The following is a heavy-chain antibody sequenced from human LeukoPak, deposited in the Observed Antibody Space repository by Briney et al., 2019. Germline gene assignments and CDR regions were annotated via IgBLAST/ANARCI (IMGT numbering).Heavy chain of an antibody. J-gene: IGHJ4*02. CDR3: AKDLDVLRYFDWLVLDY. V-gene: IGHV3-30*18. Sequence: GGSLRLSCAASGFTFSTYWMSWVRQAPGKGLEWVAVISYDGSNKYYADSVKGRFTISRDNSKNTLYLQMNSLRAEDTAVYYCAKDLDVLRYFDWLVLDYWGQGTLVTVSS. D-gene: IGHD3-9*01. CDR2: ISYDGSNK. CDR1: GFTFSTYW.